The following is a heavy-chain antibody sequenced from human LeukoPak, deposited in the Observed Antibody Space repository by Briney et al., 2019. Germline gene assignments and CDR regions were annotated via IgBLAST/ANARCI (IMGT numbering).Heavy chain of an antibody. V-gene: IGHV1-69*13. Sequence: GASVKVSCKASGGTFSSYATSWVRRAPGQGLEWMGGIIPIFGTANYAQKFQGRVTITADESTSTAYMELSSLRSEDTAVYYCASLIQYATPGYYLDYWGQGTLVTVSS. CDR1: GGTFSSYA. J-gene: IGHJ4*02. CDR3: ASLIQYATPGYYLDY. CDR2: IIPIFGTA.